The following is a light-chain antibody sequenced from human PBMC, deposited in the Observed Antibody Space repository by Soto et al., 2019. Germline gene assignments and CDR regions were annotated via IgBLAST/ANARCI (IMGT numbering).Light chain of an antibody. CDR3: QQSFTAPRYT. J-gene: IGKJ2*01. CDR1: QHINFF. CDR2: AAS. V-gene: IGKV1-39*01. Sequence: DIQMTQSPSSLSASVGDRVTISCRASQHINFFLNWYQQKPGQAPNILIFAASTLQTGVPSRFRGRASGTDFTPTIDNVQTEDSGTYYCQQSFTAPRYTFGQGTQLEIK.